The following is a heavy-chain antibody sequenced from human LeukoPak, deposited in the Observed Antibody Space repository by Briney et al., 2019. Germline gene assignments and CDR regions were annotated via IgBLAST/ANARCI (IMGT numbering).Heavy chain of an antibody. CDR3: ARLREIPVFGVVTKSTSYFDY. CDR1: DFTFSNCA. J-gene: IGHJ4*02. V-gene: IGHV3-7*01. CDR2: IKQDRSEK. D-gene: IGHD3-3*01. Sequence: PGGSLRLSCAAFDFTFSNCAMSWVRQAPGKGLELVANIKQDRSEKYYVDSVKGRFTISRDNAKNSLYLQMNSLRAEDTAVYYCARLREIPVFGVVTKSTSYFDYWGQGTLVTVSS.